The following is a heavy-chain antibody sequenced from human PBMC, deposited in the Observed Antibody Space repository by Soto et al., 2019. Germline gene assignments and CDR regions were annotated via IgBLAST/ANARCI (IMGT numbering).Heavy chain of an antibody. V-gene: IGHV1-3*01. D-gene: IGHD1-7*01. J-gene: IGHJ6*03. Sequence: GASVKVSCKASGYTFTSYAMYWVRQAPGQRLEWMGWINAGNGNTKYSQKFQGRVTITRDTSASTAYMELSSLRSEDTAVYYCARDRLELRRRYYYYYMDVWGKGTTVTVSS. CDR2: INAGNGNT. CDR3: ARDRLELRRRYYYYYMDV. CDR1: GYTFTSYA.